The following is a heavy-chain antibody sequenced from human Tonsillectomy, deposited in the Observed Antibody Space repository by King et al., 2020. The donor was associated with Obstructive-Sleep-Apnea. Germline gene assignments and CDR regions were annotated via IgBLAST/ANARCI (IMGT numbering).Heavy chain of an antibody. CDR2: ISARGDET. Sequence: VQLVESGGGLVQPGGSLRLSCAASGFTFRTYAMEWVRQAPGKGLEWVSTISARGDETYYADSVKGRFTISRDNSKNTLFLQLSSLRAEDTALYYFAKDPVLYDGKDAFDFGGRGTMVTVSS. CDR3: AKDPVLYDGKDAFDF. CDR1: GFTFRTYA. J-gene: IGHJ3*01. D-gene: IGHD3-22*01. V-gene: IGHV3-23*04.